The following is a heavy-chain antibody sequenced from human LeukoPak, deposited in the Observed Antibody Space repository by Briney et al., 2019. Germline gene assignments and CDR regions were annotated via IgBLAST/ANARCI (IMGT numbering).Heavy chain of an antibody. CDR3: AIDVVRSLDY. CDR1: GFTFSTYW. J-gene: IGHJ4*02. V-gene: IGHV3-7*01. D-gene: IGHD2-8*01. CDR2: IKGDESAK. Sequence: GGPLRLSCAASGFTFSTYWMAWVRQAPGKGLEWVANIKGDESAKHQADSVKGRFTISRDNAQNSVYLQMTSLRGEDTADYYCAIDVVRSLDYWGQGTLVTVSS.